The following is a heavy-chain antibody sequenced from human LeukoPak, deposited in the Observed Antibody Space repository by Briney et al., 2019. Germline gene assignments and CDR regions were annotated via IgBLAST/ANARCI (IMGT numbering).Heavy chain of an antibody. D-gene: IGHD5-24*01. V-gene: IGHV4-39*07. J-gene: IGHJ4*02. CDR3: ARGPDGYNYYFDY. Sequence: SETLSLTCTVSGGSISSSSYYWGWIRQPPGKGLEWIGSIYYSGSTYYNPSLKSRVTISVDTSKNQFSLKLSSVTAADTAVYYCARGPDGYNYYFDYWGQGTLVTVSS. CDR1: GGSISSSSYY. CDR2: IYYSGST.